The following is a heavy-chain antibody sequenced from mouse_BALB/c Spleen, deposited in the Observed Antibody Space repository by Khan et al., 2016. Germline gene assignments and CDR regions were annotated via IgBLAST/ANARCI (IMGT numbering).Heavy chain of an antibody. D-gene: IGHD1-2*01. V-gene: IGHV5-6-3*01. CDR3: ARGGYGYHYFDY. CDR1: GFTFSSYG. CDR2: INSNGGST. J-gene: IGHJ2*01. Sequence: EVERVESGGGLVQPGGSLKLSCAASGFTFSSYGMSWVRQTPDKRLELVATINSNGGSTYYPDSVKGRFTISRDNAKNTLYLQMSSLKSEDTAMYYCARGGYGYHYFDYWGQGTTLTVSS.